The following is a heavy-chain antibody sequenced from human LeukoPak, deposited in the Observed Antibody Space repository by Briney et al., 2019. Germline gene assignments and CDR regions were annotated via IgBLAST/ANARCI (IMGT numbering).Heavy chain of an antibody. D-gene: IGHD1-1*01. J-gene: IGHJ4*02. V-gene: IGHV4-4*09. CDR1: GGSISHYY. Sequence: SETLSLTCTVSGGSISHYYWNWMRQPPGRGPEWIGYILKSGSSNYNPSLKSRVTISLDTSQNPSSLNLRSVTAADTAVYYCASGEDSTKTAYWGQGTLVTVSS. CDR3: ASGEDSTKTAY. CDR2: ILKSGSS.